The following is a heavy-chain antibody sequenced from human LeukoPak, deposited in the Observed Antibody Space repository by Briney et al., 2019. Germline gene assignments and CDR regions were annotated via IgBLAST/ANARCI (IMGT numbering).Heavy chain of an antibody. V-gene: IGHV4-59*01. CDR1: GGSISSYY. Sequence: PSETLSLTCTVSGGSISSYYWSWIRQPPGKGLEWNGYIYYSGSTNYNPSLKSRVTISVDTSKNQFSLKLSSVTAADTAVYYCARDLVATGVYFDYWGQGTLVTVSS. J-gene: IGHJ4*02. CDR2: IYYSGST. CDR3: ARDLVATGVYFDY. D-gene: IGHD5-12*01.